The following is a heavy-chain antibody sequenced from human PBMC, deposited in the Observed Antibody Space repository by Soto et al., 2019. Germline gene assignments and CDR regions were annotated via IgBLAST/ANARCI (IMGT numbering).Heavy chain of an antibody. V-gene: IGHV3-7*05. D-gene: IGHD2-2*02. Sequence: GGSLRLSCEASGFPLNNYWVTWVRQTPEKGLQWVANINQDGSDEYYLDSVKGRFTISRDRAKNSVLLQMNSLRAEDTGIYYCAREDGRNTMDVWGQGTAVTVSS. J-gene: IGHJ6*02. CDR2: INQDGSDE. CDR3: AREDGRNTMDV. CDR1: GFPLNNYW.